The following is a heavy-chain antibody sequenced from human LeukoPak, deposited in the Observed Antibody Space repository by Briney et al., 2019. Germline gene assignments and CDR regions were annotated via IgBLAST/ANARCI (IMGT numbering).Heavy chain of an antibody. Sequence: PGGSLRLSCAASGFTVSSKYMSWVRQAPGKGLEWGSVIYSGGSTYYADSVKGRFTISRDNSKNTLYLQMNSLRAEDTAVYYCARDGPMVRGVMPYGMDVWGQGTTVTVSS. V-gene: IGHV3-66*02. D-gene: IGHD3-10*01. CDR3: ARDGPMVRGVMPYGMDV. CDR2: IYSGGST. J-gene: IGHJ6*02. CDR1: GFTVSSKY.